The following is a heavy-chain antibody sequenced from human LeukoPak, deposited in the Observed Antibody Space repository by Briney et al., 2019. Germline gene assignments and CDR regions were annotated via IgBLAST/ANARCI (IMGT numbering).Heavy chain of an antibody. D-gene: IGHD1-26*01. J-gene: IGHJ4*02. CDR2: IYYTGST. CDR3: ARGNSGSYYGFDY. Sequence: SETLSLTCTVSGGSINSYYWSWIRQPPGKGLEWIGYIYYTGSTNYNPSLKSRVSVDTSKNQFSLKLSSVTAADTAVYYCARGNSGSYYGFDYWGQGTLVTVSS. CDR1: GGSINSYY. V-gene: IGHV4-59*01.